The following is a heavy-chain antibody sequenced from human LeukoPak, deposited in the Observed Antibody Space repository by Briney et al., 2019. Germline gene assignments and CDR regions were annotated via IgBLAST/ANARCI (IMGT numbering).Heavy chain of an antibody. CDR3: ASSAHLGWAPYFDY. CDR1: GGTFTSYA. D-gene: IGHD3-10*01. V-gene: IGHV1-69*04. Sequence: SVKVSYKASGGTFTSYAIRWVRQAPGQGVEGIGRIIPILGIENYAQKFKGRVTNTTDKSTRTAYMQLSSLRSEDTAVYYCASSAHLGWAPYFDYWGQGTLVTVSS. J-gene: IGHJ4*02. CDR2: IIPILGIE.